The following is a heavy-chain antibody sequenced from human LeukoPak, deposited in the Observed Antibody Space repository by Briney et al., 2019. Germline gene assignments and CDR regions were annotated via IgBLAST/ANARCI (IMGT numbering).Heavy chain of an antibody. CDR3: AKHLSSSSRYYSDS. D-gene: IGHD6-13*01. CDR1: GFTFSTYA. J-gene: IGHJ4*02. Sequence: GGSLRLSCAASGFTFSTYAMSWVRQAPGKGLEWVSTIIGSGDSTYYADSVKGRFTISRDNSKNTLYLQVNSLRAEDTAFYYCAKHLSSSSRYYSDSWGQGTLVTVSS. CDR2: IIGSGDST. V-gene: IGHV3-23*01.